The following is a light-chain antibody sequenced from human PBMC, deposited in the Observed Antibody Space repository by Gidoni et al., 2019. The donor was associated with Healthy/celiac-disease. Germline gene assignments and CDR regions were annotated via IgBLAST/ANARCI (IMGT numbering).Light chain of an antibody. V-gene: IGKV1-33*01. CDR1: QDISNY. J-gene: IGKJ2*01. CDR3: QQYDNPLYT. Sequence: DIQMTQSPSSLSASVGDRVTITCQASQDISNYLNWYQQKPGKAHKLLIYDASNLETGVPSRFSGSGSGTDFTFTISSLQPEDIATYYCQQYDNPLYTFGQGTKLEIK. CDR2: DAS.